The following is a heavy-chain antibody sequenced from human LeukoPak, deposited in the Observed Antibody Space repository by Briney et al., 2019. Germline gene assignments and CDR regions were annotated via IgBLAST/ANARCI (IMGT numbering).Heavy chain of an antibody. D-gene: IGHD3-22*01. CDR2: IIPIFGTA. CDR1: GGTFSSYA. Sequence: ASVKVFCKASGGTFSSYAISWVRQAPGQGLEWMGRIIPIFGTANYAQKFQGRVTITTDESTSTAYMELSSLRSEDTAVYYCAREGYYDSSGYIWGQGTMVTVSS. J-gene: IGHJ3*02. V-gene: IGHV1-69*05. CDR3: AREGYYDSSGYI.